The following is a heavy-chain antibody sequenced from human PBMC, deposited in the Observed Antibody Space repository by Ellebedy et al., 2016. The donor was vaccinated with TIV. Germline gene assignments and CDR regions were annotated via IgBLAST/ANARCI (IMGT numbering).Heavy chain of an antibody. CDR2: IYGDGRT. CDR3: TRDRQGFLDY. V-gene: IGHV3-53*01. J-gene: IGHJ4*02. Sequence: GESLKISCAASGFIVSANYITWVRHPPGKGLGWVAVIYGDGRTSYADSLKGRFTITRDISKNTLYLQMNALTGEDAAVYYCTRDRQGFLDYWGQGTPVIVSS. CDR1: GFIVSANY.